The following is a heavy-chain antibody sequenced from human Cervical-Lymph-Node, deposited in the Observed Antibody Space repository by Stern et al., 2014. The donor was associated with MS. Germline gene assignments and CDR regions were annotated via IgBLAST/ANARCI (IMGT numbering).Heavy chain of an antibody. Sequence: VQLVQSGSEVKKPGASVKVSCKASGYTFTNYGITWVRQAPGRGLEWMGWISAYNGDTNYAQNLQGRVTMTTDTSMTTAYMDLRSLRSDDTAVYYCALTYVRAFDYWGQGSLVTVSS. J-gene: IGHJ4*02. CDR3: ALTYVRAFDY. CDR1: GYTFTNYG. V-gene: IGHV1-18*01. D-gene: IGHD1-14*01. CDR2: ISAYNGDT.